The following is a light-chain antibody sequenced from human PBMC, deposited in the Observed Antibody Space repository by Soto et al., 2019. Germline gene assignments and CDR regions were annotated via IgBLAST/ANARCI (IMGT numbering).Light chain of an antibody. CDR3: QQHSNWPLT. CDR1: QSVSSS. V-gene: IGKV3-11*01. CDR2: DAS. Sequence: EIVLVQSPATLCLSPGERATLSCRASQSVSSSLAWYQQNPGQAPRLLIFDASNRATGIPVRFSGSGSGTDFTLTISSLEPEDFTVYYCQQHSNWPLTFGGGTKVDIK. J-gene: IGKJ4*01.